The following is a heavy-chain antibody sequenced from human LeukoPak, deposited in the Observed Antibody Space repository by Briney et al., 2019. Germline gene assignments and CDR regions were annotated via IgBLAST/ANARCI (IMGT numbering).Heavy chain of an antibody. CDR3: ARDLASYYDSSGYPDY. CDR2: IWYDGSNK. Sequence: GGSLRLSCAASGFAFSSYGMHWVRQAPGKGLEWVAVIWYDGSNKYYADSVKGRFTISRDNSKNTLYLQMNSLRAEDTAVYYCARDLASYYDSSGYPDYWGQGTLVTVSS. J-gene: IGHJ4*02. D-gene: IGHD3-22*01. V-gene: IGHV3-33*01. CDR1: GFAFSSYG.